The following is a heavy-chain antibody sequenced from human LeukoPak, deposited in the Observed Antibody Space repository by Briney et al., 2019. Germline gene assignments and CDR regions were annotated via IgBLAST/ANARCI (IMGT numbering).Heavy chain of an antibody. CDR1: GGSISSSSYY. V-gene: IGHV4-39*07. CDR3: TRYGSGNYRYIGNWFDP. Sequence: MPSETLSLTCTVSGGSISSSSYYWGWIRQPPGKGLEWIGSIYYSGSTYYNPSLKSRVTMSVDTSKNQFSLKLSSVTAADTAVYYCTRYGSGNYRYIGNWFDPWGQGTLVTVSS. D-gene: IGHD3-10*01. J-gene: IGHJ5*02. CDR2: IYYSGST.